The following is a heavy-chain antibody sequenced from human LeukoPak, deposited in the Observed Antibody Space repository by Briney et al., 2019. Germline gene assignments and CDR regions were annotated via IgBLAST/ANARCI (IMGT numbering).Heavy chain of an antibody. V-gene: IGHV3-23*01. CDR1: GFTFTSYA. Sequence: GGSLRLSCAASGFTFTSYAIHWVRQAPGKGLEWLCVTSSSGGNTYYADSVKGRFTIPRDNSKNTLYLQMNSLRAEDTAVYYCARAVLLYAFDIWGQGTMVTVSS. CDR3: ARAVLLYAFDI. D-gene: IGHD3-10*01. J-gene: IGHJ3*02. CDR2: TSSSGGNT.